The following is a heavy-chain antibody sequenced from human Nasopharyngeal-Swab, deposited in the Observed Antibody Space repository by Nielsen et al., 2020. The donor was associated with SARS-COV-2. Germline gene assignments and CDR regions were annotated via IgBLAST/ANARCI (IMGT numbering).Heavy chain of an antibody. CDR2: IKPDGSEK. CDR1: GFTFFSGHW. J-gene: IGHJ2*01. V-gene: IGHV3-7*03. D-gene: IGHD1-26*01. CDR3: ARGGIVGASTYWYFDV. Sequence: GESLKISCAASGFTFFSGHWMSWVRQAPGKGLEWVANIKPDGSEKYYVDSVKGRFAISRDNAKNSLYLQMNSLRADDTALYYCARGGIVGASTYWYFDVWGRGTPVTVSS.